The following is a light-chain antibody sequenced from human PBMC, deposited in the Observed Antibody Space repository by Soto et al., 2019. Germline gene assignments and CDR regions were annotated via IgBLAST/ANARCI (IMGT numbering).Light chain of an antibody. V-gene: IGLV1-40*01. Sequence: QSALTQPPSVSGAPRQRVTISCTGSSSNIGAGYDVHWYQQLPGTAPKLLIYDNSNRPSGVPDRFSGSKSGTSASLAITGLQAEDEADYYCQSYDRSLSGSRVFGTGTKLTVL. J-gene: IGLJ1*01. CDR1: SSNIGAGYD. CDR2: DNS. CDR3: QSYDRSLSGSRV.